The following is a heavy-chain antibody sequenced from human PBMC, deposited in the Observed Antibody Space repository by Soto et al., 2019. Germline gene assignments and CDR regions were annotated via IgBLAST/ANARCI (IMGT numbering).Heavy chain of an antibody. J-gene: IGHJ4*02. D-gene: IGHD3-22*01. Sequence: SETLSLTCTVSGGSLSNYYWSWTRQPPGKGLEWIGYIYYAGSTTYNPSLKSRVTISLDTSKNQVYLKLDSVTAADTAVYYCARLGGYYQALDSSGQGTLVTVSS. V-gene: IGHV4-59*08. CDR3: ARLGGYYQALDS. CDR2: IYYAGST. CDR1: GGSLSNYY.